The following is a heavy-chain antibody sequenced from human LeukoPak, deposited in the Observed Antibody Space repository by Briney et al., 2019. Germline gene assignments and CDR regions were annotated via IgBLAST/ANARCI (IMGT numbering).Heavy chain of an antibody. CDR2: ISHDGSNK. D-gene: IGHD1-26*01. Sequence: GGSLRLSCAASGFTFSSYWMSWVRQAPGKGLEWVAVISHDGSNKYYADSVKGRFTISRDNSKNTLYLQMNSLRAEDTAVYYCAKESGSYHYYFDYWGQGTLVTVSS. CDR1: GFTFSSYW. V-gene: IGHV3-30*18. J-gene: IGHJ4*02. CDR3: AKESGSYHYYFDY.